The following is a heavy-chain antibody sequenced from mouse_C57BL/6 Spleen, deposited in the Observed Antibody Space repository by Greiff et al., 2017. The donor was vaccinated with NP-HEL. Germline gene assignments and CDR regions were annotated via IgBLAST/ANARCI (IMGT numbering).Heavy chain of an antibody. CDR2: IDPSDSYT. D-gene: IGHD4-1*02. V-gene: IGHV1-59*01. Sequence: QVQLQQPGAELVRPGTSVKLSCKASGYTFTSYWMHWVKQRPGQGLEWIGVIDPSDSYTNYNQKFKGKATLTVDTSSSTAYMQLSSLTSEDSAVYYCATTGTRDYYAMDYWGQGTSVTVSS. CDR3: ATTGTRDYYAMDY. CDR1: GYTFTSYW. J-gene: IGHJ4*01.